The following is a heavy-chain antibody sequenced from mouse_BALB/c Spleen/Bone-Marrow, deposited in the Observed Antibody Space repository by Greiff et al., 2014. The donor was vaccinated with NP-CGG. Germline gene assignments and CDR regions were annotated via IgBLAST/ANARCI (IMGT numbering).Heavy chain of an antibody. CDR1: GYTFTSYW. Sequence: LQQSGSELVRPGASVKLSCKASGYTFTSYWMHWVKQRPGQGLEWIGNIYPGSGNTNYDEKFKSKATQTVDTSSNTAYMQLSSLTSEDSTVYYCTTYGNYEAWFAYWGQGTLVTVSA. J-gene: IGHJ3*01. V-gene: IGHV1S22*01. CDR3: TTYGNYEAWFAY. CDR2: IYPGSGNT. D-gene: IGHD2-1*01.